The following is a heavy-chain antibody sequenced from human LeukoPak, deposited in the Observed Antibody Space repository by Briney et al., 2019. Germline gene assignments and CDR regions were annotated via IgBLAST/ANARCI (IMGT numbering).Heavy chain of an antibody. CDR3: ARGRGGIAVAGYFDY. CDR2: ISYDGSNK. CDR1: GFTFSSYG. D-gene: IGHD6-19*01. V-gene: IGHV3-30*03. J-gene: IGHJ4*02. Sequence: GGSLRLSCAASGFTFSSYGMHWVRQAPGKGLEWVAVISYDGSNKYYADSVKGRFTISRDNSKNTLYLQMNSLRAEDTAVYYCARGRGGIAVAGYFDYWGQGTLVTVSS.